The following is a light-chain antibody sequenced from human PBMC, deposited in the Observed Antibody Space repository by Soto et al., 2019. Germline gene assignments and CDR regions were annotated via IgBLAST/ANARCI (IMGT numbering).Light chain of an antibody. CDR2: DAS. CDR3: LQDYNYPWT. Sequence: DIRLTQSPSTLSAAVGDRVTITCRASQSIAIWLAWYHQKPGKAPKALIYDASRLQSGVPSRFSGSGSGTDFTLTISSLQPEDFATYYCLQDYNYPWTFGQGTKVDIK. J-gene: IGKJ1*01. V-gene: IGKV1-5*01. CDR1: QSIAIW.